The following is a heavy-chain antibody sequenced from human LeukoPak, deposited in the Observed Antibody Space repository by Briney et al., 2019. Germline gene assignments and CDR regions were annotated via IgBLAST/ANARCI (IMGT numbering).Heavy chain of an antibody. CDR3: ARDCWLRGVIAPFDY. Sequence: GGSLRLSCAASGFTLSSYEMNWVRQAPGKGLEWVSYISSSGSTIYYADSVKGRFTISGDNAKNSLYLQMNSLRAEDTAVYYCARDCWLRGVIAPFDYWGQGTLVTVSS. CDR1: GFTLSSYE. CDR2: ISSSGSTI. D-gene: IGHD3-10*01. V-gene: IGHV3-48*03. J-gene: IGHJ4*02.